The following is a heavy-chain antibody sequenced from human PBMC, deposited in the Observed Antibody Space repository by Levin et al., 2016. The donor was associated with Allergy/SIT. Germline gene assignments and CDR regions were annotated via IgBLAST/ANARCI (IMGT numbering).Heavy chain of an antibody. J-gene: IGHJ5*02. CDR3: ARSPSGSYHH. D-gene: IGHD1-26*01. Sequence: GESLKISCAASGFTFSSYSMNWVRQAPGKGLEWVSSISSSSSYIYYADSVKGRFTISRDNAKNSLYLQMNSLRAEDTAVYYCARSPSGSYHHWGQGTLVTVSS. V-gene: IGHV3-21*01. CDR1: GFTFSSYS. CDR2: ISSSSSYI.